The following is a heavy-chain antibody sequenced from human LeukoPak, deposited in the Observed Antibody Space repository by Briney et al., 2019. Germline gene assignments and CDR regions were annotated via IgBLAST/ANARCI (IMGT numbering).Heavy chain of an antibody. CDR1: GYTLTELS. CDR2: FDPEDGVT. V-gene: IGHV1-24*01. D-gene: IGHD1-26*01. CDR3: ATLGHHYGMDV. Sequence: GASVKVSCKVSGYTLTELSMHWVRQAPGNGLECMGGFDPEDGVTIYAQKFQGRVTMTEDTSTDTAYMELSSLRSEDTAVYYCATLGHHYGMDVWGQGTTVTVSS. J-gene: IGHJ6*02.